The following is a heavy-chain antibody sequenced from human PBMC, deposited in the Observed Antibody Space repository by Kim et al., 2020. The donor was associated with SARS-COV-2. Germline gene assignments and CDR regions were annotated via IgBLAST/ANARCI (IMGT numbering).Heavy chain of an antibody. CDR3: ARDHDKYSSSWYDY. J-gene: IGHJ4*02. D-gene: IGHD6-13*01. V-gene: IGHV3-21*01. Sequence: GGSLRLSCAASGFTFSSYSMNWVRQAPGKGLEWVSSISSSSSYIYYADSVKGRFTISRDNAKNSLYLQMNSLRAEDTAVYYCARDHDKYSSSWYDYWGQGTLVTVSS. CDR2: ISSSSSYI. CDR1: GFTFSSYS.